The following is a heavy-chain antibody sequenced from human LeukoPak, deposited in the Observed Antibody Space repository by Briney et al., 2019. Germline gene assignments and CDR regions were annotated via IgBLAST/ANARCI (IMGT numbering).Heavy chain of an antibody. CDR1: GYTFTSYD. J-gene: IGHJ4*02. V-gene: IGHV1-8*03. D-gene: IGHD3-10*01. Sequence: ASVKVSCKASGYTFTSYDINWVRQATGQGLEWMGWMNPNSGNTGYAQKFQGRVTITRNTSITTTYMELSSLRSEDTAVYYCVSRSAYGSGSYYVDYWGQGTLVTVSS. CDR3: VSRSAYGSGSYYVDY. CDR2: MNPNSGNT.